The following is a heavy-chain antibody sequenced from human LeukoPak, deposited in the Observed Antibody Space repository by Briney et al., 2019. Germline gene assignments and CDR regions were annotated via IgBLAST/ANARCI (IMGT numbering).Heavy chain of an antibody. D-gene: IGHD4-17*01. J-gene: IGHJ4*02. CDR3: ARDKSYGDYGGIFDY. CDR1: GGTFSSYA. Sequence: ASVKVSCKASGGTFSSYAISWVRQAPGQGLEWMGWISAYNGNTNYAQKLQGRVTMTTDTSTSTAYMELRSLRSDDTAVYYCARDKSYGDYGGIFDYWGQGTLVTVSS. CDR2: ISAYNGNT. V-gene: IGHV1-18*01.